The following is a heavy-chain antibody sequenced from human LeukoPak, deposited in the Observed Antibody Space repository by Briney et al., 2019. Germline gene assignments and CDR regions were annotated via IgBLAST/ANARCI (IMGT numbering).Heavy chain of an antibody. CDR1: GFTFSSYS. Sequence: GGSLRLSCAASGFTFSSYSMNWVRQAPGKGLEWVAVIWNDGSQKYYADSVKGRFTISRDNFKNTLYLQMNSLRAEDTAVYYCARDRGPYYFDQWGQGTLLTVSS. V-gene: IGHV3-33*08. J-gene: IGHJ4*02. CDR2: IWNDGSQK. CDR3: ARDRGPYYFDQ.